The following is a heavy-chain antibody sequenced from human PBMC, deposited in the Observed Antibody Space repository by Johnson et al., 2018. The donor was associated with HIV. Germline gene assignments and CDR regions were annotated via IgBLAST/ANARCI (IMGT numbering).Heavy chain of an antibody. Sequence: QVQLVESGGGVVQPGRSLRISCAASGFTLSRYAVHWVRQAPGKGLDWVAVISDDGSSKYYADFVKGRFTISRDNSKNTVYLQMNSLRAEDTAVYYCAKDRDSSSPNDAFDIWGQGTMVTVSS. J-gene: IGHJ3*02. D-gene: IGHD6-6*01. CDR3: AKDRDSSSPNDAFDI. CDR2: ISDDGSSK. V-gene: IGHV3-30*04. CDR1: GFTLSRYA.